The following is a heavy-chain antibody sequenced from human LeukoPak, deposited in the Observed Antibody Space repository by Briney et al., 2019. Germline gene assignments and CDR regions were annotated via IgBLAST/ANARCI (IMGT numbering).Heavy chain of an antibody. CDR1: GYTFTSYA. J-gene: IGHJ3*02. V-gene: IGHV7-4-1*02. D-gene: IGHD4-23*01. CDR3: AREGGNSLDGAFDI. Sequence: ASVKVSCTASGYTFTSYAMNWVRQAPGQGLEWMGWINTNTGNPTYAQGFTGRFVFSLDTSVSTAYLQISSLKAEDTAVYYCAREGGNSLDGAFDIWGQGTMVTVSS. CDR2: INTNTGNP.